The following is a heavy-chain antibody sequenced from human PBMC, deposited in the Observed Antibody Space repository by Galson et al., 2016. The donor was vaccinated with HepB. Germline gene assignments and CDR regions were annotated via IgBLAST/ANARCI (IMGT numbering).Heavy chain of an antibody. J-gene: IGHJ4*02. CDR3: SCYDFYSGPF. V-gene: IGHV1-8*01. CDR1: GYNFTEYD. D-gene: IGHD3/OR15-3a*01. Sequence: SVKVSCKASGYNFTEYDINWVRQAPGQGLEWLGWMTPKTGYAAYAPTFRGRVSMTRDTSITTAYMELSSLRSEDTAVYFCSCYDFYSGPFWGRGAQVTVSS. CDR2: MTPKTGYA.